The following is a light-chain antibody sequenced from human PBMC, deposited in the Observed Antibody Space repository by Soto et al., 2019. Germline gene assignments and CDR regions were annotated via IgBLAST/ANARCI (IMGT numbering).Light chain of an antibody. J-gene: IGLJ2*01. Sequence: QSALNQPASVSGSPGQSITISCTGTSSDVGGYNYVSWYQQHPGKAPKLMIYEVSYRPSGVSDRFSGSKSGNTASLTISGLQAEDEADYYCCSYAGSYTLLFGGGTKLTVL. CDR3: CSYAGSYTLL. CDR1: SSDVGGYNY. V-gene: IGLV2-14*01. CDR2: EVS.